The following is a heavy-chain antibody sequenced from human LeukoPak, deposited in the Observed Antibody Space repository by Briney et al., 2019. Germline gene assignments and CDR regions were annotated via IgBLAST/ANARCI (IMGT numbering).Heavy chain of an antibody. Sequence: GGSLRLSCAASGFTFGDYDMIWIRQAPGTGLEWVSYITSSSSKYYADSVKGRFTISRDNAKNSLYLQMNSLRAEDTAVYYCARPTTSGCYPHWGQGTMVTVSS. CDR2: ITSSSSK. CDR1: GFTFGDYD. J-gene: IGHJ3*01. CDR3: ARPTTSGCYPH. V-gene: IGHV3-69-1*01. D-gene: IGHD6-19*01.